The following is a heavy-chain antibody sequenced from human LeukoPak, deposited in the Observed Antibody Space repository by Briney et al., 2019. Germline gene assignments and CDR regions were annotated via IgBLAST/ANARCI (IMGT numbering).Heavy chain of an antibody. J-gene: IGHJ3*02. D-gene: IGHD5-12*01. CDR1: GYTFTNYA. CDR2: ISTYNGDT. Sequence: GASVKVSCKASGYTFTNYAISWVRQAPGQGLEWMGWISTYNGDTNYAQKLQGRVTMTMDTSTGTAYMELRSLRSDDTAVYYCARGLAPRGYSGYVNAFDIWGQGTMVTVSS. CDR3: ARGLAPRGYSGYVNAFDI. V-gene: IGHV1-18*01.